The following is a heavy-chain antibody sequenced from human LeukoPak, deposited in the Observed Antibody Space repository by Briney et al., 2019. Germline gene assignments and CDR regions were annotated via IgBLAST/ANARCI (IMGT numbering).Heavy chain of an antibody. CDR3: ARSGSYHYYFDY. Sequence: SETLSLTCTVSGGSISSYYWSWIRQPPGKGLEWIGYIYYSGSTKYNPSLKSRVTISVDTSKNQFSLKLSSVTAADTAVYYCARSGSYHYYFDYWGQGTLVTVSS. V-gene: IGHV4-59*01. J-gene: IGHJ4*02. CDR1: GGSISSYY. D-gene: IGHD1-26*01. CDR2: IYYSGST.